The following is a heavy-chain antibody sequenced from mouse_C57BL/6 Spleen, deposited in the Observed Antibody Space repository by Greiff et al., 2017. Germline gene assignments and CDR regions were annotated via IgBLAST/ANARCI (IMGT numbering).Heavy chain of an antibody. D-gene: IGHD3-1*01. Sequence: QVQLQQPGAELVMPGASVKLSCKASGYTFTSYWMHWVKQRPGQGLEWIGEIDPAGSYTNYNQKFKGKSTLTVDKSSSTAYMQLSSLTSEDSAVYYCATPQGGLAYWGQGTLVTVSA. V-gene: IGHV1-69*01. CDR1: GYTFTSYW. CDR3: ATPQGGLAY. CDR2: IDPAGSYT. J-gene: IGHJ3*01.